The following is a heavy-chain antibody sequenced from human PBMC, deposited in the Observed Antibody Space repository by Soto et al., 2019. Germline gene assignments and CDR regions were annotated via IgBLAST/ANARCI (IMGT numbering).Heavy chain of an antibody. CDR2: ISYDGSNK. CDR3: AKDAYGE. CDR1: GFAFISYG. D-gene: IGHD4-17*01. Sequence: LRLSCAASGFAFISYGMHWVRQAPGKGLEWVAVISYDGSNKYYADSVKGRFTISRDNSKNTLYLQMNSLRAEDTAVYYCAKDAYGEWGQGTLVTVSS. V-gene: IGHV3-30*18. J-gene: IGHJ4*02.